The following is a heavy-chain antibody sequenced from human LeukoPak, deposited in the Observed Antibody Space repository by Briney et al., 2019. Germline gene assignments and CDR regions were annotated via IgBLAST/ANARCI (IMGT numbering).Heavy chain of an antibody. Sequence: GGSLRLSCAASGFTFSSDAMSWVRQAPGKGLQWVSAISGSGGSTYYADSVKGRFTISRDNSKHTLYLQMNSLRAEDTAVYYCAKGRGSSSFATSDYWGQGTLVTVSS. CDR1: GFTFSSDA. J-gene: IGHJ4*02. V-gene: IGHV3-23*01. CDR2: ISGSGGST. CDR3: AKGRGSSSFATSDY. D-gene: IGHD6-13*01.